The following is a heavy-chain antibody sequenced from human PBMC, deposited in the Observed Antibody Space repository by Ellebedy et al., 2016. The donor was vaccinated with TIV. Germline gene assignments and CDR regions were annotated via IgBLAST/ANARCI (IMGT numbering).Heavy chain of an antibody. CDR3: VTSPIAPRD. Sequence: GESLKISCAASGFTFSRFWMHWVRQAPGKGLVCISRINSDGSSITYADSVKGRFTMSRDNAKQTLYLQMNSLRAEDTAVYYCVTSPIAPRDWGHGTLVTVSS. J-gene: IGHJ4*01. V-gene: IGHV3-74*01. D-gene: IGHD6-6*01. CDR2: INSDGSSI. CDR1: GFTFSRFW.